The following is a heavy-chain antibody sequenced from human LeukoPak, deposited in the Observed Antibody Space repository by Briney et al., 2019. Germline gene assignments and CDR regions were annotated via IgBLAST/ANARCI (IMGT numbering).Heavy chain of an antibody. CDR3: ARAPRGIAVAGTGKFPGLRFELDY. Sequence: PSETLSLTCAVSGYSIRSSNWWGWIRQPPGKGLEWIGYIYYDGSIYYNPSLRSRVTMSVDTSKNQFSLQLNSVTPEDTAVYYCARAPRGIAVAGTGKFPGLRFELDYWGQGTLVTVSS. D-gene: IGHD6-19*01. J-gene: IGHJ4*02. V-gene: IGHV4-28*05. CDR1: GYSIRSSNW. CDR2: IYYDGSI.